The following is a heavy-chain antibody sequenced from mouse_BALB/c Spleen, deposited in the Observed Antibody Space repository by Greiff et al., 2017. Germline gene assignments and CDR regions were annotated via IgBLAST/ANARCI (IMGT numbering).Heavy chain of an antibody. V-gene: IGHV5-6*01. D-gene: IGHD2-3*01. J-gene: IGHJ4*01. Sequence: EVQRVESGGGLVKPGGSLKLSCAASGFTFSSYGMSWVRQTPDKRLEWVATISSGGSYTYYPDSVKGRFTISRDNAKNTLYLQMSSLKSEDTAMYYCARHDGYYAMDYWGQGTSVTVSS. CDR2: ISSGGSYT. CDR1: GFTFSSYG. CDR3: ARHDGYYAMDY.